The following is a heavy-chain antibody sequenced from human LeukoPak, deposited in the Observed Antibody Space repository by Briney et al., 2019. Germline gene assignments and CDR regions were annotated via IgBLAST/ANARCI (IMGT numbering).Heavy chain of an antibody. V-gene: IGHV3-33*01. CDR1: GFTFSYYG. J-gene: IGHJ4*02. Sequence: GGSLRLSCAASGFTFSYYGMHWVRQAPGKGLEWVAVIWYDGSNKYYADSVKGQFTISRDNSKNTLYLQMNSLRAEDTAVYYCARVLDTHMAEAAPDYWGQGTLVTVSS. CDR3: ARVLDTHMAEAAPDY. CDR2: IWYDGSNK. D-gene: IGHD5-18*01.